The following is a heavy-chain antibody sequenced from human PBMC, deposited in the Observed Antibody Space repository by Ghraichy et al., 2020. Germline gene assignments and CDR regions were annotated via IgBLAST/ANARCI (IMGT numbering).Heavy chain of an antibody. CDR1: GFTFADHY. Sequence: GGSLRLSCSASGFTFADHYVDWVRQAPGKGLEWVGRTRNKANSYTTEYVASVKGRITISRDDSMNSVYLQMNSLKTEDTAVYYCVVLSAYGRGWYGDHWGQGTLVTVSS. V-gene: IGHV3-72*01. J-gene: IGHJ4*02. CDR3: VVLSAYGRGWYGDH. CDR2: TRNKANSYTT. D-gene: IGHD6-19*01.